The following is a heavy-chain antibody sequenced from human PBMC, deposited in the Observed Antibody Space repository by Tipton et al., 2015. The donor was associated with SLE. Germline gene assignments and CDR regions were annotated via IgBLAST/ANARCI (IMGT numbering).Heavy chain of an antibody. D-gene: IGHD3/OR15-3a*01. Sequence: TLSLTCIVSGGSFRSHSWSWVRQPPGKGLGWIGYIDHKGSTSSHPSLESRVTISVDTSKNEVSLRLTSVTAVDTAVYYCARSGGWTGSFYGMDVWGQGTTVTVSS. V-gene: IGHV4-59*11. CDR2: IDHKGST. CDR1: GGSFRSHS. J-gene: IGHJ6*02. CDR3: ARSGGWTGSFYGMDV.